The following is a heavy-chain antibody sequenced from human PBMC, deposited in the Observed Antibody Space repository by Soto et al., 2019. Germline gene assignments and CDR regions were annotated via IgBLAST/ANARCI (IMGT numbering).Heavy chain of an antibody. J-gene: IGHJ4*02. CDR1: GDTFNSYT. D-gene: IGHD3-10*01. Sequence: QVQLVQSGPEVKMPGSSVKVSCKASGDTFNSYTINWVRQAPGQGLQWMGRTIPILAMSNYALKFQGRVPITADKSTTTAYMKRSRLRSDDTAVDYCAASYGSGSRAFDYWGQGTLVTVSS. V-gene: IGHV1-69*02. CDR2: TIPILAMS. CDR3: AASYGSGSRAFDY.